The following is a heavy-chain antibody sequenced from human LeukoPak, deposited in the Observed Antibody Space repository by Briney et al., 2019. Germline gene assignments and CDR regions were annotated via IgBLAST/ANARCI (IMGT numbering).Heavy chain of an antibody. CDR2: IAYDESGK. J-gene: IGHJ5*02. CDR3: AKGGSGWSNWFDP. D-gene: IGHD6-19*01. Sequence: GGSLRLSCAASGFTFSNSGMHWVRQAPGKGLEWVAVIAYDESGKFYADSVKGRFTISRDNSQNTLYLQMNSLRADDTAVYYCAKGGSGWSNWFDPWGQGTLVTVSS. CDR1: GFTFSNSG. V-gene: IGHV3-30*18.